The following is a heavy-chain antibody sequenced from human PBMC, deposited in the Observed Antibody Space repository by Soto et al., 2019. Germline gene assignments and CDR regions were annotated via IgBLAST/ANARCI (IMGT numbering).Heavy chain of an antibody. CDR1: GGSISSYY. V-gene: IGHV4-4*07. CDR2: IYTSGST. D-gene: IGHD6-13*01. CDR3: ARDKSSSWYPSNWFDP. Sequence: SETLSLTCTVSGGSISSYYWSWIRQPAGKGLEWIGRIYTSGSTNYNPSLRSRVTMSVDTSKNQFSLKLSSVTAADTAVYYCARDKSSSWYPSNWFDPWGQGTLVTVSS. J-gene: IGHJ5*02.